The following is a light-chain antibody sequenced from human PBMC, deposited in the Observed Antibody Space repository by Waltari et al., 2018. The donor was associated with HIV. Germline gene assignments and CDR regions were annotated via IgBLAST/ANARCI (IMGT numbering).Light chain of an antibody. V-gene: IGLV2-14*01. Sequence: QSALTQPASVSGSPGQSITISCTGTSSDVGGYNYFSWYQQHPGKAPNVMIYEVSNRPSGVSNRFSGSKSGNTASLTISGLQAEDEADYYCSSYTTTSTWVFGGGTKLTVL. CDR1: SSDVGGYNY. J-gene: IGLJ3*02. CDR2: EVS. CDR3: SSYTTTSTWV.